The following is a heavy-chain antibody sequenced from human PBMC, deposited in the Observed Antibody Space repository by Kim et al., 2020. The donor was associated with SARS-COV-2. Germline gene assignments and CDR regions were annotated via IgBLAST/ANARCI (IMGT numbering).Heavy chain of an antibody. V-gene: IGHV4-39*01. CDR3: ARLAPNSRDY. CDR1: GDFVNSYSLS. J-gene: IGHJ4*02. Sequence: SETLSLTCSVSGDFVNSYSLSWGWIRQPPGKTLEWIGNIYYSGSTNYNPSLKSRVTMSVDTSKKQFSLRLTSVTAADTAMYYCARLAPNSRDYWGQGILVTVSS. CDR2: IYYSGST. D-gene: IGHD6-13*01.